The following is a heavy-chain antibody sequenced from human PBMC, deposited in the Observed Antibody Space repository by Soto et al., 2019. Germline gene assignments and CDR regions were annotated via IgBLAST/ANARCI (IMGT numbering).Heavy chain of an antibody. D-gene: IGHD1-26*01. CDR2: LTPGGETT. J-gene: IGHJ4*02. CDR1: GFIFSSYA. Sequence: RGSLRLSCAASGFIFSSYAMTWVRQAPGKGLEWVSALTPGGETTYYADSVKGRFTISRDNSKDTLYLQMNSLRVDDTALYYCVKDSHHSGNYQDLDYWGQGPLVTVYS. V-gene: IGHV3-23*01. CDR3: VKDSHHSGNYQDLDY.